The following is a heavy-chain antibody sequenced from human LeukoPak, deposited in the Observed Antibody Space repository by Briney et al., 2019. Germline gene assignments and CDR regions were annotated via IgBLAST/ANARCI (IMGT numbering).Heavy chain of an antibody. Sequence: NPSETLSLTCAVYGGSFSGYYWGWIRQPPGKGLEWIGSMYHSGSTYYNPSLRSRVTIAMDTSKNQFSLKLSPVTAADSAVYYCARDTGYYDGDGRYYFDYWGQGTLVTVSS. CDR1: GGSFSGYY. D-gene: IGHD3-22*01. V-gene: IGHV4-38-2*02. J-gene: IGHJ4*02. CDR2: MYHSGST. CDR3: ARDTGYYDGDGRYYFDY.